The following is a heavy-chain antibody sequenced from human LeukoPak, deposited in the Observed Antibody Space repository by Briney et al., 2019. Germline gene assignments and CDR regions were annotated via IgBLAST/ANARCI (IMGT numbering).Heavy chain of an antibody. CDR1: GFTFSSYW. J-gene: IGHJ3*02. V-gene: IGHV3-7*01. D-gene: IGHD3-22*01. Sequence: GGSLRLSCAASGFTFSSYWMSWVRQAPGKGLEWVANIKQDGSEKYYVDSVKGRFTIARDNAKKSLYLQMNSLRVEDMAVYYCARDPHYYDGWGAFDIWGQGTMVTVSS. CDR3: ARDPHYYDGWGAFDI. CDR2: IKQDGSEK.